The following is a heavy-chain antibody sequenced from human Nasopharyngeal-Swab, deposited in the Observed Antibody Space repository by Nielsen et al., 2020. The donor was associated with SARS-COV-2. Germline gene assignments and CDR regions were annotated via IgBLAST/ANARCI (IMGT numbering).Heavy chain of an antibody. J-gene: IGHJ4*02. Sequence: SETLSLTCAVYGGSFSGYYWSWIRQPPGKGLEWIGEINHSGSTNYNPSLKRRVTISVDTSKNQFSLKLSSVTAADTAVYYCARGGIPTGDLPTGYYFDYWGQGTLVTVSS. CDR3: ARGGIPTGDLPTGYYFDY. CDR1: GGSFSGYY. CDR2: INHSGST. V-gene: IGHV4-34*01. D-gene: IGHD7-27*01.